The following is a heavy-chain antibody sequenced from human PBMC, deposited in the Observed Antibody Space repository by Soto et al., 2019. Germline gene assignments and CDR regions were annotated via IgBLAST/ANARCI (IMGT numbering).Heavy chain of an antibody. J-gene: IGHJ6*02. CDR3: ASTMVVPAAYYYYYGMDV. CDR1: GFTFSSYS. Sequence: GGSLRLSCAASGFTFSSYSMNWVRQAPGKGLEWVSSISSSSSYIYYADSVKGRFTISRDNAKNSLYLQMNSLRAEDTAVYYCASTMVVPAAYYYYYGMDVWGQGTTVTVSS. CDR2: ISSSSSYI. V-gene: IGHV3-21*01. D-gene: IGHD2-2*01.